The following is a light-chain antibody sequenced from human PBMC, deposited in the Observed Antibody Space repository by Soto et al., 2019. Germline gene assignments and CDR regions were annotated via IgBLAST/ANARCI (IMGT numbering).Light chain of an antibody. J-gene: IGKJ1*01. CDR3: HHYNHWTWT. V-gene: IGKV3-15*01. CDR1: QSVGSN. Sequence: EIVMTQSPATLSVSPGDRATLSCRASQSVGSNLAWYQRRPGQAPRLLFYGASTSAPGVPARFSGSGSGTEFPLTISSRQSEDFAVYFCHHYNHWTWTFGQGTEVEVK. CDR2: GAS.